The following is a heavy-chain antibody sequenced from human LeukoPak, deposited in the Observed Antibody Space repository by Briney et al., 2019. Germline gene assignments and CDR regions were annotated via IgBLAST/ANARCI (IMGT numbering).Heavy chain of an antibody. CDR3: ARDVPGYSSSWYSGTVRWFDP. D-gene: IGHD6-13*01. J-gene: IGHJ5*02. CDR1: GGSISTYY. V-gene: IGHV4-4*07. Sequence: SETLSLTCTVSGGSISTYYWSWIRQPAGKGLDWIGRIYTSGSTNYNPSLKSRVTISVDTSKNQFSLKLSSVAAADTAVYYCARDVPGYSSSWYSGTVRWFDPWGQGTLVTVSS. CDR2: IYTSGST.